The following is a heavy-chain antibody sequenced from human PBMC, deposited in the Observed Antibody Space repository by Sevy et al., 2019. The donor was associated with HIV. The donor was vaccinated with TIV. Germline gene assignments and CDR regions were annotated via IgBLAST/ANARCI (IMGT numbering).Heavy chain of an antibody. CDR1: GHTLTEIS. Sequence: ASVKVYCKVSGHTLTEISMHWVRQTPGRGLEWMGRFDPEDGETIYAQKFQGRITMTEDTSTDTAYLELSSLRSEDTAVYYCATAREYYEDNSGYFDYWGPGTLVTVSS. CDR3: ATAREYYEDNSGYFDY. J-gene: IGHJ4*02. D-gene: IGHD3-22*01. CDR2: FDPEDGET. V-gene: IGHV1-24*01.